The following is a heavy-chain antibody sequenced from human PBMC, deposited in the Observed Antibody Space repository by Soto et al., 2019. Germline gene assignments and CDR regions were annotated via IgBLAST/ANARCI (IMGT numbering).Heavy chain of an antibody. CDR1: GGSISSGGYY. J-gene: IGHJ6*02. Sequence: PSETLSLTXTVSGGSISSGGYYWSWIRQHPGKGLEWIGYIYYSGSTYYNPSLKSRVTISVDTSKNQFSLKLSSVTAADTAVYYCAAGSAYYGMDVWGQGTTVTVSS. D-gene: IGHD3-10*01. CDR2: IYYSGST. V-gene: IGHV4-31*02. CDR3: AAGSAYYGMDV.